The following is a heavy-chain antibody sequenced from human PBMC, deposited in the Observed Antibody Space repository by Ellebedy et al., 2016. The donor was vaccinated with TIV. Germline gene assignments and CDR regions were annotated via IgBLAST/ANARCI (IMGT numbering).Heavy chain of an antibody. Sequence: GESLKIYCAASGFTFSSYAMSWVRQAPGKGLEWVSTITTSGGGTYYADSVKGRFTISRDNSKNTLYLQMNSLRAEDTAAYYCAKDVASATYLFDYWGQGTLVTVSS. CDR1: GFTFSSYA. D-gene: IGHD6-19*01. V-gene: IGHV3-23*01. J-gene: IGHJ4*02. CDR2: ITTSGGGT. CDR3: AKDVASATYLFDY.